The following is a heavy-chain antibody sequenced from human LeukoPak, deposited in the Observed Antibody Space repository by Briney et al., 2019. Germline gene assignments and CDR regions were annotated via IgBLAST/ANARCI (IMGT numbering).Heavy chain of an antibody. CDR1: GFIFSSYI. CDR3: AKDRESSSWYFDY. V-gene: IGHV3-23*01. Sequence: PGGSMRLSCAASGFIFSSYIMSWVRQAPGKGLEWVSTIGGSAGSAYYADSVKGRFTVSRDNSKNTIYLQMNGLRVEDTAVYYCAKDRESSSWYFDYWGQGTLVTVSS. CDR2: IGGSAGSA. D-gene: IGHD6-13*01. J-gene: IGHJ4*02.